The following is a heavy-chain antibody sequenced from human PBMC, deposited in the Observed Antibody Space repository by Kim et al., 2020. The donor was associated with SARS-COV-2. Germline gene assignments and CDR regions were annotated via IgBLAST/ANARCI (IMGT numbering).Heavy chain of an antibody. J-gene: IGHJ4*02. CDR1: GYTFTSYG. CDR2: ISAYNGNT. Sequence: ASVKVSCKASGYTFTSYGISWVRQAPGQGLEWMGWISAYNGNTNYAQKLQGRVTMTTDTSTSTAYMELRSLRSDDTAVYYCARAKGYGSGSYYNGIDYWGQGTLVTVSS. D-gene: IGHD3-10*01. CDR3: ARAKGYGSGSYYNGIDY. V-gene: IGHV1-18*01.